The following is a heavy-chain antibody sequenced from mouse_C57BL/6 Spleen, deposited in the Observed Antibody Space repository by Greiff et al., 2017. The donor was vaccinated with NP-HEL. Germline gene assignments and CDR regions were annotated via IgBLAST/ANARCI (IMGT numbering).Heavy chain of an antibody. CDR1: GYAFTNYL. CDR2: INPGSGGT. CDR3: ARGGGDPLFAD. D-gene: IGHD3-3*01. J-gene: IGHJ3*01. V-gene: IGHV1-54*01. Sequence: QVQLQQSGAELVRPGTSVKVSCKASGYAFTNYLIEWVKQRPGQGLEWIGVINPGSGGTNYNEKFKGKATLTADKSSSTAYMQLSSLTSEDSAVYVCARGGGDPLFADWGQGTLVTVAA.